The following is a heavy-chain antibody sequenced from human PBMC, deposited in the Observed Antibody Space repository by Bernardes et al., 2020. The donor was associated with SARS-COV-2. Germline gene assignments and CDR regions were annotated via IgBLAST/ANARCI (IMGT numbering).Heavy chain of an antibody. CDR2: IYYSGST. D-gene: IGHD3-10*01. V-gene: IGHV4-59*01. J-gene: IGHJ4*02. CDR3: ASYPMVQGVNLPPDY. Sequence: SETLSLTCTVSGGSISSYYWSWIRQPPGKGLEWIGYIYYSGSTNYNPSLKSRVTISVDTSKNQFSLKLSSVTAADTAVYYCASYPMVQGVNLPPDYWGQGTLVTVSS. CDR1: GGSISSYY.